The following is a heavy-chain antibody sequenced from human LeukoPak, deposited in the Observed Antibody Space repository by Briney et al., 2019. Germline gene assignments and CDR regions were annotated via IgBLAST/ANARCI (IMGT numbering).Heavy chain of an antibody. CDR3: AKGVVGRVNRGTLYDY. CDR1: GFTFSSYA. D-gene: IGHD1-1*01. V-gene: IGHV3-23*01. CDR2: ISGSGGST. J-gene: IGHJ4*02. Sequence: GGSLRLSCAASGFTFSSYAMSWVRQAPGKGLEWVSAISGSGGSTYYADSVKGRFTISRDNSKNTLYLQINSLRAEDTAVYYCAKGVVGRVNRGTLYDYWGQGTLVTVSS.